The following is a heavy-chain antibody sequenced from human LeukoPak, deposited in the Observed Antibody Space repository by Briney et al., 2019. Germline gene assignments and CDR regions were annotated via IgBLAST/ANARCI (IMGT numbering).Heavy chain of an antibody. Sequence: SQTLSLTCVISGDSVSSNIAAWNWVRQSPSRGLEWLGRTYYRSKLYSDYAVSVKSRITINADTSKNQFSLQLNSVTPEDTAVYYCARDEDGTKVRGHYYYGMDVWGQGTTVTVSS. CDR1: GDSVSSNIAA. J-gene: IGHJ6*02. CDR3: ARDEDGTKVRGHYYYGMDV. CDR2: TYYRSKLYS. V-gene: IGHV6-1*01. D-gene: IGHD5-24*01.